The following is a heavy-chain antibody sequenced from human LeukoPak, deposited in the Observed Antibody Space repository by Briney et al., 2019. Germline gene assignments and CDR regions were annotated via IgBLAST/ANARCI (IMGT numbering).Heavy chain of an antibody. CDR2: INPNSGGT. D-gene: IGHD2-2*01. Sequence: ASVKVSCKASGYTFTGYYMHWVRQAPGQGLEWMGWINPNSGGTNYAQKFQGWVTMTRDTSISTAYMELSRLRSDDTAVYYRARGGVGPAAIDYYGMDVWGQGTTVTVSS. CDR1: GYTFTGYY. CDR3: ARGGVGPAAIDYYGMDV. J-gene: IGHJ6*02. V-gene: IGHV1-2*04.